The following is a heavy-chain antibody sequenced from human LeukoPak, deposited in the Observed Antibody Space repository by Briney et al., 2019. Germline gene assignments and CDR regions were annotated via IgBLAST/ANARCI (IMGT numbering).Heavy chain of an antibody. CDR3: AKFSNPYSSSWYPSDY. D-gene: IGHD6-13*01. V-gene: IGHV3-30*18. Sequence: QSGGSLRLSCVASEFTFSSYGMHWVRQAPGTGLEWVAVISYDGSNEYYADSVKGRFTISRDNSKNTLYLQMNSLRDEDTAVYYCAKFSNPYSSSWYPSDYWGQGALVTVSS. J-gene: IGHJ4*02. CDR2: ISYDGSNE. CDR1: EFTFSSYG.